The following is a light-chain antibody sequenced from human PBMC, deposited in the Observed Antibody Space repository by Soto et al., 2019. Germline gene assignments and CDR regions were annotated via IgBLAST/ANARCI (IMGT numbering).Light chain of an antibody. CDR1: SSNIGAGYD. CDR3: QSYDSSLIGVV. J-gene: IGLJ2*01. V-gene: IGLV1-40*01. CDR2: DNV. Sequence: QSVLTQPPSVSEAPGQRVAISCTGSSSNIGAGYDVHWYQQLPGTAPKLLIYDNVNRPSGVPDRFSGSKSGTSASLAITGLQAEDEADYYCQSYDSSLIGVVFGGGTQLTVL.